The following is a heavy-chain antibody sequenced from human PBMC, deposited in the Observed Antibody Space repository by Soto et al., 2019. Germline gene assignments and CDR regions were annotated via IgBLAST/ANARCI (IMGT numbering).Heavy chain of an antibody. CDR2: ISSSSSYI. CDR1: GFTFSSYS. J-gene: IGHJ4*02. D-gene: IGHD2-15*01. V-gene: IGHV3-21*01. Sequence: PGGSLRLSCAASGFTFSSYSMNWVRQAPGKGLEWVSSISSSSSYIYYADSVKGRFTISRDNAKNSLYLQMNSLRAEDTAVYYCARAPGYCSGGSCYSGHHFDYWGQGTLVTVSS. CDR3: ARAPGYCSGGSCYSGHHFDY.